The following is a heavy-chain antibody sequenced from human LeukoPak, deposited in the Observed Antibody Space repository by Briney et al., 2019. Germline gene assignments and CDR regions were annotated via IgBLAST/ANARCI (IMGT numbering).Heavy chain of an antibody. CDR1: KFTFSHYG. Sequence: VGSLRLSCTASKFTFSHYGMQWVRQAPGKGLEWVAVISSDGSIKVYADSVKGRFTLSRDNSINTVDLQMNSLRAEDTAVYYCVKEYHSRGFGAYFDYWGQGTLVTVSS. CDR2: ISSDGSIK. CDR3: VKEYHSRGFGAYFDY. D-gene: IGHD3-3*01. V-gene: IGHV3-30*18. J-gene: IGHJ4*02.